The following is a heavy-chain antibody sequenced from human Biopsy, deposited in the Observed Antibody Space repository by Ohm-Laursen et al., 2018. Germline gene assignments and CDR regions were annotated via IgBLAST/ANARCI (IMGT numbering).Heavy chain of an antibody. CDR2: IYSGGNT. D-gene: IGHD6-19*01. V-gene: IGHV4-61*01. Sequence: ILSLTCPVSGDSLTSGPENWSWIRQSPGQGLEYIGFIYSGGNTNYSPSLKNRVTMSVDTSKNQFYLKLYSVTAADTAVYYCARGRRTGGWPYFDNWGQGALVIVSP. J-gene: IGHJ4*02. CDR3: ARGRRTGGWPYFDN. CDR1: GDSLTSGPEN.